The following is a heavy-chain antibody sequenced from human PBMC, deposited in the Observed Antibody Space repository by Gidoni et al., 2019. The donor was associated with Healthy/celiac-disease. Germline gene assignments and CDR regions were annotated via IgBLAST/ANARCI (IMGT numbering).Heavy chain of an antibody. J-gene: IGHJ4*02. D-gene: IGHD2-15*01. Sequence: EVQLVESGGGLVQPGGSLRLSCAASGFTVSSNYMSWVRQAPGKGLEWVSVIYSGGSTYYADSVKGRFTISRHNSKNTLYLQMNSLRAEDTAVYYCARESLHCSGGSCYSLPDYWGQGTLVTVSS. CDR1: GFTVSSNY. V-gene: IGHV3-53*04. CDR3: ARESLHCSGGSCYSLPDY. CDR2: IYSGGST.